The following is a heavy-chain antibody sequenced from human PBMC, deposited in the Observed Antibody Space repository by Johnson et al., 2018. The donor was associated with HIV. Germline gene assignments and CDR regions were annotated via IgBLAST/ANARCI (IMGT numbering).Heavy chain of an antibody. V-gene: IGHV3-30*04. Sequence: QVQLVESGGGVVQPGRSLRLSCAASGFTFSYYSMHWVRQAPGKGLEWVALTSYDESDKFYADSVKGRFIISRDNPRNTLYLQMNGLRAEDTAVYYWAKGTNGQSWAFDIWGQGTVVTVSS. J-gene: IGHJ3*02. CDR1: GFTFSYYS. CDR3: AKGTNGQSWAFDI. CDR2: TSYDESDK. D-gene: IGHD2-8*01.